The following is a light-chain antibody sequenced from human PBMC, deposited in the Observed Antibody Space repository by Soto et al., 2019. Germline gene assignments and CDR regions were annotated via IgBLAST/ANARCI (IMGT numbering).Light chain of an antibody. CDR3: LQDYSYPYT. Sequence: AIQMTQSPSSLSASVGDRVTITCRASQAIRNDLGWYQQKPGKPPKLLIDGASSLQSGVPSRFSGSGSGTDFTLTISSLQPEDFATYYCLQDYSYPYTFGQGTKLEIK. V-gene: IGKV1-6*02. J-gene: IGKJ2*01. CDR2: GAS. CDR1: QAIRND.